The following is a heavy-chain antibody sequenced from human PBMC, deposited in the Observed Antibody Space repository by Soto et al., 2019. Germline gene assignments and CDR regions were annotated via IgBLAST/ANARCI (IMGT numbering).Heavy chain of an antibody. CDR1: GGSVSSGSYY. D-gene: IGHD2-2*01. J-gene: IGHJ4*02. CDR2: IYYRGII. CDR3: ARGFCSSTSCYEDY. V-gene: IGHV4-61*01. Sequence: SETLSLTCTISGGSVSSGSYYWSWIRQHPVKGLEWIGYIYYRGIINYNPSLKSRLTISLDTFKNQFSLKLSSVTAAVTAVYYCARGFCSSTSCYEDYWGQGTLVTVSS.